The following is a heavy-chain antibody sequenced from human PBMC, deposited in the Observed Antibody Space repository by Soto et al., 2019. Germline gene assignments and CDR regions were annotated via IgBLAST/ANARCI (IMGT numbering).Heavy chain of an antibody. CDR1: GGSISSGGYY. V-gene: IGHV4-31*03. CDR3: ARVEPDSSGYNDAFDI. J-gene: IGHJ3*02. Sequence: QVQLQESGPGLVKPSQTLSLTCTVSGGSISSGGYYWSWIRQHPGKGLEWIGYIYYSGSTYYNPSIKSRVTISVDTSKNQFSLKLSSVTAADTAVYYCARVEPDSSGYNDAFDIWGQGTMVTVSS. CDR2: IYYSGST. D-gene: IGHD3-22*01.